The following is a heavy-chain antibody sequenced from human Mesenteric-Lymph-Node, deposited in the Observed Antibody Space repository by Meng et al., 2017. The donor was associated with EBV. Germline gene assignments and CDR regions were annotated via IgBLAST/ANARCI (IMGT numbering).Heavy chain of an antibody. CDR3: ARGRRGVQYFDF. CDR1: CAYLHRGSYY. D-gene: IGHD1-1*01. CDR2: IQCSGSN. Sequence: AQRREAGPILVTPSAALSLTCTLSCAYLHRGSYYWNWIRPPPGKRLEWIGYIQCSGSNNYNPSLKSQITISVDTSKNQLSLRVSHVTAADTAVYYCARGRRGVQYFDFWGQGALVTVSS. J-gene: IGHJ4*02. V-gene: IGHV4-61*01.